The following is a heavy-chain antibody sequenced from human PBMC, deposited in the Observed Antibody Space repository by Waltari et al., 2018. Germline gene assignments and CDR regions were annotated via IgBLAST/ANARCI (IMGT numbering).Heavy chain of an antibody. J-gene: IGHJ4*02. CDR2: IYTSGST. D-gene: IGHD6-13*01. V-gene: IGHV4-61*09. CDR1: GGSISSGRYY. CDR3: ARETAGYSSSWANDDY. Sequence: QVQLQESGPGLVKPSQTLSLTCTVSGGSISSGRYYWSWIRQPAGKGLEWIGYIYTSGSTNYNPSLKSRVTISVDTSKNQFSLKLSSVTAADTAVYYCARETAGYSSSWANDDYWGQGTLVTVSS.